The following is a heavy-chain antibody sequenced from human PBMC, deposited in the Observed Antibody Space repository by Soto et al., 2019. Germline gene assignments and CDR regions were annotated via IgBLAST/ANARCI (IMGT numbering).Heavy chain of an antibody. CDR3: ARDRGATLGSHYYYYGMDV. D-gene: IGHD1-26*01. CDR1: GGSISSYY. CDR2: IYYSAST. Sequence: PSETVSLTSTVSGGSISSYYWSWIRQPPRKGLQWIGYIYYSASTNYNPSLKSRVTISVDTSKNQFSLKLSSVTAADTAVYYCARDRGATLGSHYYYYGMDVWGQGTTVTVSS. J-gene: IGHJ6*02. V-gene: IGHV4-59*01.